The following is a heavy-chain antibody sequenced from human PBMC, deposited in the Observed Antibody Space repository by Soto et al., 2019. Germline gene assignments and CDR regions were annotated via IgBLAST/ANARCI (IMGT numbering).Heavy chain of an antibody. CDR2: LHSGGNT. J-gene: IGHJ4*02. CDR3: VIELQGPLGY. Sequence: EVQVVETGGGLIQAGGSLRLSCAASGVTVSSNYMSWVRQAPGKGLELVSILHSGGNTYYAGSVMGRFTIYRDNSKNTVDLQMSGLSADDTAVYYSVIELQGPLGYWGQGTLVIVSS. D-gene: IGHD4-4*01. CDR1: GVTVSSNY. V-gene: IGHV3-53*02.